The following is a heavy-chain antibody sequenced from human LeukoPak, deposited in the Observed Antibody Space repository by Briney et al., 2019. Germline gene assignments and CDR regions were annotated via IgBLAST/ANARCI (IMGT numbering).Heavy chain of an antibody. CDR1: GYTFTSNA. D-gene: IGHD4-17*01. V-gene: IGHV7-4-1*02. Sequence: ASVKVSCKASGYTFTSNAMNWVRQAPGQGLEWMGWINTNTGNPTYAQGFTGRFDFSLDTSVSTAYLQISSLKAEDTAVYYCARGMMTSVTTLGYWGQGTLVTVSS. CDR2: INTNTGNP. J-gene: IGHJ4*02. CDR3: ARGMMTSVTTLGY.